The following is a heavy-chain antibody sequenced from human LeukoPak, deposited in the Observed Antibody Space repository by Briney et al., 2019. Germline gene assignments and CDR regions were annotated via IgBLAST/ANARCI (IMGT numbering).Heavy chain of an antibody. CDR3: ARRGGSGIRGDYYFDY. D-gene: IGHD3-10*01. CDR1: GASISSSTYY. J-gene: IGHJ4*02. Sequence: SETLSLTCTVSGASISSSTYYWGWIRQPPGKGLEWIGSFDYSGSIYYNPSLQSRVTISVDTSKNQFSLKLSSVTAADTAVYYCARRGGSGIRGDYYFDYWGQGTVVTVSS. V-gene: IGHV4-39*01. CDR2: FDYSGSI.